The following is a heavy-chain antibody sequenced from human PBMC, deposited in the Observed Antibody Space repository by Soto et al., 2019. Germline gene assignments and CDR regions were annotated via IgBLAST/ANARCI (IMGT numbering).Heavy chain of an antibody. V-gene: IGHV1-69*06. CDR1: GGTFSSYA. Sequence: SVKVSCKASGGTFSSYAISWVRQAPGQGLEWMGGIIPIFGTANYAQKFQGRVTITADKSTSTAYMELSSLRSEDTAVYYCSRLLLVVVPAAMMRNWVNPWRQATLVTFSS. CDR2: IIPIFGTA. D-gene: IGHD2-2*01. CDR3: SRLLLVVVPAAMMRNWVNP. J-gene: IGHJ5*02.